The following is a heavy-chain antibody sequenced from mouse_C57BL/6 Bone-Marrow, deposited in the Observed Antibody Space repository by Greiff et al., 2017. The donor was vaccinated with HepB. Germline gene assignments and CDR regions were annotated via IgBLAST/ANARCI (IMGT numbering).Heavy chain of an antibody. CDR2: ISNGGGST. Sequence: EVMLVESGGGLVQPGGSLKLSCAASGFTFSDYYMYWVRQTPEKRLEWVAYISNGGGSTYYPDTVKGRFTISRDNAKNTLYLPMSRLKSEDTAMYYCAKLTGYAMDYWGQGTSVTVSS. J-gene: IGHJ4*01. CDR3: AKLTGYAMDY. D-gene: IGHD4-1*01. CDR1: GFTFSDYY. V-gene: IGHV5-12*01.